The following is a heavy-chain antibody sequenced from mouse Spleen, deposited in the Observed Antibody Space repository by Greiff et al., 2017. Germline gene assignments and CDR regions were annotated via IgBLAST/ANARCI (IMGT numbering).Heavy chain of an antibody. J-gene: IGHJ2*01. D-gene: IGHD1-1*01. CDR3: ARTQDYYGSSSDYFDY. Sequence: QVTLKESGPGILQPSQTLSLTCSFSGFSLSTFGMGVGWIRQPSGKGLEWLAHIWWDDDKYYNPALKSRLTISKDTSKNQVFLKIANVDTADTATYYCARTQDYYGSSSDYFDYWGQGTTLTVSS. CDR2: IWWDDDK. CDR1: GFSLSTFGMG. V-gene: IGHV8-8*01.